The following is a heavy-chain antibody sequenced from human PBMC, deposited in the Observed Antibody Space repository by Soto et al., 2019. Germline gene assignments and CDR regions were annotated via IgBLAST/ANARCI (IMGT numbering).Heavy chain of an antibody. D-gene: IGHD2-15*01. CDR1: GGSFSGYY. CDR3: ARGRAKGGYCSGGSCYVMDV. Sequence: ASETLSLTCAVYGGSFSGYYWSWIRQPPGKGLEWIGEINHSGSTNYNPSLKSRVTISVDTSKNQFSLKPSSVTAADTAVYYCARGRAKGGYCSGGSCYVMDVWGKGTTVTVSS. CDR2: INHSGST. J-gene: IGHJ6*04. V-gene: IGHV4-34*01.